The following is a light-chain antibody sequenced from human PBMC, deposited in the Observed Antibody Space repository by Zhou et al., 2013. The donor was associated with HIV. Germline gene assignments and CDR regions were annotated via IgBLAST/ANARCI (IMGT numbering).Light chain of an antibody. CDR3: QQSYRNPPT. J-gene: IGKJ5*01. CDR2: AAS. CDR1: QDIRNS. Sequence: DIQMTQSPSSLSASVGDRVTITCRASQDIRNSLAWFQQKPGKVPKLLIYAASTLHPGVSPRFSGSGSGTDFALTISGLQPEDFATYYCQQSYRNPPTFGQGTRLEI. V-gene: IGKV1-27*01.